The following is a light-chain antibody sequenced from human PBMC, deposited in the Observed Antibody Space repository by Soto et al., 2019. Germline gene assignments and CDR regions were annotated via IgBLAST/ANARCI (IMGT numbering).Light chain of an antibody. Sequence: EIVLTQSPATLSLSPGERATLSCRASQSVSSYLAWYQQKPGQAPRLLIYDASNRATGIPARFSGSGSGTDFTLTISSLEPEDCAFYYCQQRSNWLLTFGGGTKVEIK. J-gene: IGKJ4*01. V-gene: IGKV3-11*01. CDR2: DAS. CDR3: QQRSNWLLT. CDR1: QSVSSY.